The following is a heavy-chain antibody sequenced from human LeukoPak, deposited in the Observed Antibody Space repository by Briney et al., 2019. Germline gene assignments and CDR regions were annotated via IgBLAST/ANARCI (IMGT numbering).Heavy chain of an antibody. Sequence: PSETLSLTCTVSGYSISSGYYWGWIRQPPGKGLEWIGSIYHSGSTFYNPSLKSRVTISVDTSKNQFSLKLTSVTAADTAVYYCARKDSSLYYFDYWGQGTLVTVSS. CDR3: ARKDSSLYYFDY. V-gene: IGHV4-38-2*02. J-gene: IGHJ4*02. D-gene: IGHD6-13*01. CDR1: GYSISSGYY. CDR2: IYHSGST.